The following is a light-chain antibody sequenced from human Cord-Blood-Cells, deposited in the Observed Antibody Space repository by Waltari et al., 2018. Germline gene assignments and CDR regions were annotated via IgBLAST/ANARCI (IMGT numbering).Light chain of an antibody. V-gene: IGKV1-39*01. Sequence: DIQMTQSPSSLSASVGDRVTITCRASQSISSYLTWYQQKPGKAPKLLIYAASSLQSGVPSRFSGSGSGTDFTLTISSLQPEDFATYYCQQSYSTRMYSFGQGTKLEIK. CDR2: AAS. J-gene: IGKJ2*03. CDR3: QQSYSTRMYS. CDR1: QSISSY.